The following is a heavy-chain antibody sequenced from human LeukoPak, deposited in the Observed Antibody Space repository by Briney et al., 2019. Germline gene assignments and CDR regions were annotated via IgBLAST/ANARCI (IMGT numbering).Heavy chain of an antibody. CDR2: ISYDGSNK. V-gene: IGHV3-30*04. CDR3: ARATDGYNSDY. D-gene: IGHD5-24*01. CDR1: GFTFSSYA. J-gene: IGHJ4*02. Sequence: GGSQRLSCAASGFTFSSYAMHWVRQAPGKGLEWVAVISYDGSNKYYADSVKGRFTISRDNSKNTLYLQMNSLRAEDTAVYYCARATDGYNSDYWGQGTLVTVSP.